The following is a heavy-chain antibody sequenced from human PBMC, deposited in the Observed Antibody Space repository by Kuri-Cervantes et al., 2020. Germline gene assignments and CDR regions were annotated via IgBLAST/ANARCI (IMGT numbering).Heavy chain of an antibody. CDR2: IYYSGST. Sequence: GSLRLSCAVSGYSINAGSYWAWIRQAPGEGLEWIGTIYYSGSTTYNPSLKSRATISLETSKNQFSLKLSSVNAADTALYYCARVAVGFYYDTSDPDDYHYYMDVWGKGTTVTVSS. D-gene: IGHD3-22*01. CDR3: ARVAVGFYYDTSDPDDYHYYMDV. J-gene: IGHJ6*03. V-gene: IGHV4-38-2*01. CDR1: GYSINAGSY.